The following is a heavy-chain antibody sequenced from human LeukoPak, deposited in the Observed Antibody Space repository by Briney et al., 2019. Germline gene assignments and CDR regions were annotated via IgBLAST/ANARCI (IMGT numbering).Heavy chain of an antibody. V-gene: IGHV3-33*06. CDR2: IWYDGSNK. CDR1: GFTFSSYG. J-gene: IGHJ4*02. CDR3: AKATRFLEWLLFAFDY. D-gene: IGHD3-3*01. Sequence: GRSLRLSCAASGFTFSSYGMHWVRQAPGKGLEWVAVIWYDGSNKYYADSVKGRFTISRDNSKNTLYLQMNSLRAEDTAVYYCAKATRFLEWLLFAFDYWGQGTLVTVSP.